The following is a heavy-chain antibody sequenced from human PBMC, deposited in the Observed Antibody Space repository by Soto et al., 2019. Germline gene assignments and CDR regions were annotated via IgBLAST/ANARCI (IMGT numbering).Heavy chain of an antibody. CDR1: GFTFSSYW. CDR3: AKRTDGYNVGLFDY. Sequence: PGGSLRLSCAASGFTFSSYWMHWVRQAPGKGLVWVSRINSDGSSTSYADSVKGRFTISRDNSKNKLYLQMHSLRAEDTAVYYCAKRTDGYNVGLFDYWGQGTLVTVSS. J-gene: IGHJ4*02. CDR2: INSDGSST. D-gene: IGHD5-12*01. V-gene: IGHV3-74*01.